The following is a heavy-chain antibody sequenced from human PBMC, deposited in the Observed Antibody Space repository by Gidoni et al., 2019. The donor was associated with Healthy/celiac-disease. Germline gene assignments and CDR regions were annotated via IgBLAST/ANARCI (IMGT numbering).Heavy chain of an antibody. CDR1: GYTFTSYY. Sequence: QVQLVQSGAEVKKPGASVKVSCKASGYTFTSYYMHWVRQAPGQGLEWRGIINPSGGSTSYAKKFQGRGTMTRDTSTSTVYMELSSLRSEDTAVYYCARAHSICSSTSCYLGGSAFDIWGQGTMVTVSS. CDR3: ARAHSICSSTSCYLGGSAFDI. J-gene: IGHJ3*02. V-gene: IGHV1-46*01. CDR2: INPSGGST. D-gene: IGHD2-2*01.